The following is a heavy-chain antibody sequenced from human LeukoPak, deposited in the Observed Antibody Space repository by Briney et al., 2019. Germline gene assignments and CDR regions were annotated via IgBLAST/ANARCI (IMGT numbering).Heavy chain of an antibody. CDR3: AGGLRQQLVLGIDYYYGMDV. Sequence: GGSLRLSCAASGFTFSSYSMNWVRQAPGKGLEWVSYISSSSTTIYYADSVKGRFTISRDNAKNSLYLQMNSLRAEDTAVYYCAGGLRQQLVLGIDYYYGMDVWGQGTTVTVSS. J-gene: IGHJ6*02. CDR1: GFTFSSYS. V-gene: IGHV3-48*04. CDR2: ISSSSTTI. D-gene: IGHD6-13*01.